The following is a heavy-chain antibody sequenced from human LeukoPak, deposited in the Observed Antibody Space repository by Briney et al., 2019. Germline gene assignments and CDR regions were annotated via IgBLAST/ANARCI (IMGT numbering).Heavy chain of an antibody. J-gene: IGHJ5*02. CDR2: INPSGGST. V-gene: IGHV1-46*01. CDR3: ARALRIPTNWFDP. Sequence: GASVKVSCKASGYTFTSYYMHWVRQAPGQGLEWMGIINPSGGSTSYAQKFQGRVTMTRDTSTSTAYMELSRLRSDDTAVYYCARALRIPTNWFDPWGQGTLVTVSS. D-gene: IGHD5-18*01. CDR1: GYTFTSYY.